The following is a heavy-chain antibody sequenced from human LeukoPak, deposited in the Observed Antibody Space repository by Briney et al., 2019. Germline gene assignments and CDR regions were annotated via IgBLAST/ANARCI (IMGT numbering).Heavy chain of an antibody. J-gene: IGHJ4*02. CDR1: GFTFGNEE. Sequence: GGSLRLSCVVSGFTFGNEEMNWLRQTPGKGVEWVAYISSSGSPIHYGESVKGRFTISRDNAKNSLYLQMNSLRTEDTGVYYCARGGNYAPFDYWGQGALVAVSS. D-gene: IGHD3-16*01. V-gene: IGHV3-48*03. CDR2: ISSSGSPI. CDR3: ARGGNYAPFDY.